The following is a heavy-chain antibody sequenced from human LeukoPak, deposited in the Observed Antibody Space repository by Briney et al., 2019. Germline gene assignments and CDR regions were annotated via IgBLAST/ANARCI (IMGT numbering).Heavy chain of an antibody. CDR2: SYTSGST. Sequence: SETLSLTCTVSGVSISSSSYYWSWIRQRAGKGLEWIGRSYTSGSTNYNPALKSLVTMSVDTSKNQFSLKLSSVTAADTAVYYCARSPCPHCFDYWGQGTLVTVSS. D-gene: IGHD2-2*01. CDR1: GVSISSSSYY. CDR3: ARSPCPHCFDY. V-gene: IGHV4-61*02. J-gene: IGHJ4*02.